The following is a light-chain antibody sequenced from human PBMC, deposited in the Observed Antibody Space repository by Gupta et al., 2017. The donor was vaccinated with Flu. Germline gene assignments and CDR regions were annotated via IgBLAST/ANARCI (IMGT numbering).Light chain of an antibody. V-gene: IGLV1-44*01. Sequence: QSVLAQPPSASGTPGQRVALSCSGRRSNIGSNSVNWYQQVPGTATQLLIYGNNQRPSGVPDRFSGSKSGTSASLAISGLQSEDEADYYCAAWDDSLNGHYVFGTGTKVTVV. CDR1: RSNIGSNS. CDR2: GNN. J-gene: IGLJ1*01. CDR3: AAWDDSLNGHYV.